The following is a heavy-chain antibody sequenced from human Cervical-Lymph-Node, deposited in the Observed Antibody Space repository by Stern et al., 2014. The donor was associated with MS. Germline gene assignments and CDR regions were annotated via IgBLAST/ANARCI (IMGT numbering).Heavy chain of an antibody. J-gene: IGHJ3*02. V-gene: IGHV5-51*01. CDR3: ARPWGFGELRDAFDI. D-gene: IGHD3-10*01. CDR1: GYSFTSYW. CDR2: LYPGDSDT. Sequence: VQLVQSGAEVKKPGESLKISCKGSGYSFTSYWIGWVRQMPGKGLEWKGILYPGDSDTRNSPSFQGQVTISADKSISTAYLQWSSLKDSDTAMYYCARPWGFGELRDAFDIWGQGTMVTVSS.